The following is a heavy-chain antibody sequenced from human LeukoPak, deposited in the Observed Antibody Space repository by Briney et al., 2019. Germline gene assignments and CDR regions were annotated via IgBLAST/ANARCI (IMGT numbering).Heavy chain of an antibody. CDR3: ASSMIEPFDAFDI. CDR1: GFIFSSYR. D-gene: IGHD3-16*01. Sequence: GSLRLSCVGSGFIFSSYRMNWVRQAPGKGLEWIGRIYTSGSTNYNPSLKSRVTISVDTSKNQFSLKLSSVTAADTAVYYCASSMIEPFDAFDIWGQGTMVTVSS. V-gene: IGHV4-4*08. J-gene: IGHJ3*02. CDR2: IYTSGST.